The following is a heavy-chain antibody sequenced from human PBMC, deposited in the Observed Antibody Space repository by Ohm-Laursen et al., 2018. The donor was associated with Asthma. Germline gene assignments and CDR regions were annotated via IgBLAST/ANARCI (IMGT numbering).Heavy chain of an antibody. D-gene: IGHD2-2*01. CDR1: GGTFSSYA. CDR2: IIPIFGTA. J-gene: IGHJ5*02. CDR3: AVGGIVVVPAAIYNWFDP. Sequence: SVKVSCKASGGTFSSYAISWVRQAPGQGLEWMGGIIPIFGTANYAQKFQGRVTITADESTSTAYMELSSLRSEDTAVYYCAVGGIVVVPAAIYNWFDPWGQGTLVTVSS. V-gene: IGHV1-69*13.